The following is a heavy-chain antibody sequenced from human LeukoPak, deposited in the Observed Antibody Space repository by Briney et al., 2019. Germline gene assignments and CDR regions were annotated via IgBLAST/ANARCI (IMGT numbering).Heavy chain of an antibody. V-gene: IGHV3-43*01. J-gene: IGHJ4*02. D-gene: IGHD3-10*01. CDR2: ISWDGGST. Sequence: PGGPLSLSCAASGFTLDDYTMHWVRHAPGKGVEGVSLISWDGGSTYYADSVKGRFTISRDNSKTSLYLQMNSLRTEDTALYYCAKAALDYYGSGSYYNVGTNSYYFDYWGQGTLVTVSS. CDR3: AKAALDYYGSGSYYNVGTNSYYFDY. CDR1: GFTLDDYT.